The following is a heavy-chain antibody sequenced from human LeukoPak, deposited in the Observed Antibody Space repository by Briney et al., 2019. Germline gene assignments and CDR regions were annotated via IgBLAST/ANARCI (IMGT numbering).Heavy chain of an antibody. J-gene: IGHJ4*02. Sequence: SETLSLTCTVSGGSISSGDYYWSWIRQPPGKGLEWIGYIYYSGSTYYNPSLKSRVTISVDTSKNQFSLKLSSVTAADTAVYYCARVPVGYSYGRYYFDYWGQGTLDTVSS. V-gene: IGHV4-30-4*01. CDR1: GGSISSGDYY. CDR2: IYYSGST. CDR3: ARVPVGYSYGRYYFDY. D-gene: IGHD5-18*01.